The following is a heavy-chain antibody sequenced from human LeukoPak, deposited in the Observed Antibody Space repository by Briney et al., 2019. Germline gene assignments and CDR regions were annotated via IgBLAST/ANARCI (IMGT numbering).Heavy chain of an antibody. V-gene: IGHV1-69*13. CDR1: GGTFSSYT. Sequence: ASVKVSCXASGGTFSSYTISWVRQAPGQGLEWMGGIIPIFGTANYAQKFQGRVTITADESTSTAYMELSSLRSEDTAVYYCASSGSYPDAFDIWGQGTMVTVSS. J-gene: IGHJ3*02. D-gene: IGHD1-26*01. CDR3: ASSGSYPDAFDI. CDR2: IIPIFGTA.